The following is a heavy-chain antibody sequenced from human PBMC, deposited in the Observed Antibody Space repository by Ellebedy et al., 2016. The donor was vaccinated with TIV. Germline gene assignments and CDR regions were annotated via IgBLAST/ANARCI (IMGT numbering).Heavy chain of an antibody. D-gene: IGHD5-12*01. V-gene: IGHV1-46*01. CDR1: GYTFTSYY. Sequence: ASVKVSXXASGYTFTSYYMHWVRQAPGQGLEWMGIINPSGGSTSYAQKFQGRVTITADESTSTAYMELSSLRSEDTAVYYCAREEWDGYDPLDYYYYGMDVWGQGTTVTVSS. CDR3: AREEWDGYDPLDYYYYGMDV. J-gene: IGHJ6*02. CDR2: INPSGGST.